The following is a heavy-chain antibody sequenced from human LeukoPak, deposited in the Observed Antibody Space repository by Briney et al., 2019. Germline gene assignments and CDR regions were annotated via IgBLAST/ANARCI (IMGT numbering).Heavy chain of an antibody. Sequence: GRALRLSCAASGDSWMHWVRQAPGKGLVWVSHISSDGSWTGYADSVKGRFTISKDNAKNTVYLQMNNLRAEDTAVYYCVSFYETYWGRGTLVTVSS. J-gene: IGHJ4*02. D-gene: IGHD2-2*01. CDR1: GDSW. CDR2: ISSDGSWT. CDR3: VSFYETY. V-gene: IGHV3-74*01.